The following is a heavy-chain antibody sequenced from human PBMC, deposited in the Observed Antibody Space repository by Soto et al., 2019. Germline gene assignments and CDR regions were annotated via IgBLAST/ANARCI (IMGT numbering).Heavy chain of an antibody. CDR3: ARLPRYYGSGSYLAPFDY. CDR1: GGSLSSYY. V-gene: IGHV4-59*08. J-gene: IGHJ4*02. D-gene: IGHD3-10*01. CDR2: IYYSGST. Sequence: SETLFLTCTVSGGSLSSYYWGWIREPPGKGLEWIGYIYYSGSTNYNPSLKSRVTISVDTSKNQFSLKLSSVTAADTAVYYCARLPRYYGSGSYLAPFDYWGQGTLVTVSS.